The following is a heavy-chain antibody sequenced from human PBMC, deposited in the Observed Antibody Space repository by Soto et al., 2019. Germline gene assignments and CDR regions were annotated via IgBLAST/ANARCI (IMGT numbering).Heavy chain of an antibody. Sequence: AVTACIKAPGGTFISYPISWVRQAPVQGLGWMGTVIPIFGTANYAQKFQGRVTITADESTSTSYMELSSLRSEDTAVYYCARDRQKQQLVVYYYGLDVWGQGTTVTVSS. CDR2: VIPIFGTA. J-gene: IGHJ6*02. V-gene: IGHV1-69*15. CDR3: ARDRQKQQLVVYYYGLDV. D-gene: IGHD6-13*01. CDR1: GGTFISYP.